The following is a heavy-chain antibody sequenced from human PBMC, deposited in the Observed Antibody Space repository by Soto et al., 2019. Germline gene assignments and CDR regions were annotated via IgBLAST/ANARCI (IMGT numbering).Heavy chain of an antibody. CDR2: ISYDGSNK. Sequence: GSLRLSCAASGFTFSSYAMHWVRQAPGKGLEWVAVISYDGSNKYYADSVKGRFTISRDNSKNTLYLQMNSLRAEDTAVYYCARGHIAAAGYYYYGMDVWGQGTTVTVSS. V-gene: IGHV3-30-3*01. CDR1: GFTFSSYA. D-gene: IGHD6-13*01. CDR3: ARGHIAAAGYYYYGMDV. J-gene: IGHJ6*02.